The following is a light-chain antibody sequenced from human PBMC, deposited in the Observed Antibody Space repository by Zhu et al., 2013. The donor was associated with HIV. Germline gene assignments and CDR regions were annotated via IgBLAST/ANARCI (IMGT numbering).Light chain of an antibody. Sequence: SYELTQPPSVSVSPGQTASITCSGDKLGDKYACWYQQKPGQSPVLVIYQDSKRPSGIPERFSGSNSGNTATLTISGTQAMDEADYYCQVWDSSTGVFGGGTTLTVL. CDR3: QVWDSSTGV. V-gene: IGLV3-1*01. CDR1: KLGDKY. CDR2: QDS. J-gene: IGLJ2*01.